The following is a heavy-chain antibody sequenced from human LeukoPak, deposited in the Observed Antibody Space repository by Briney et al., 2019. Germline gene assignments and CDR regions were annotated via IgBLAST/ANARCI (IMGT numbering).Heavy chain of an antibody. D-gene: IGHD5-18*01. Sequence: PGGSLRLSCAAYGFTFSSYAMSWVRQAPGKGLEWVSAISGSGGGTYYADSVKGRFTISRDNSKNTLYLQMNSLRAEDTAVYYCAKNPEYTYANYWGQGTLVTVSS. CDR2: ISGSGGGT. V-gene: IGHV3-23*01. CDR1: GFTFSSYA. CDR3: AKNPEYTYANY. J-gene: IGHJ4*02.